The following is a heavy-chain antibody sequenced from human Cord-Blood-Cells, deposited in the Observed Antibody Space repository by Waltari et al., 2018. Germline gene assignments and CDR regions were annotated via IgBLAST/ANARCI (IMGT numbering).Heavy chain of an antibody. CDR3: ANSRAAGIFDY. D-gene: IGHD6-13*01. Sequence: EVQLLESGGGLVQPGGSLRLSCAASGFTFSSYAMSWVRQAPGKGREGVSAISGSGGSTYYADAVTGRFTISRDNSKNTLYLQMNSLRAEDTAVYYCANSRAAGIFDYWGQGTLVTVSS. CDR1: GFTFSSYA. J-gene: IGHJ4*02. CDR2: ISGSGGST. V-gene: IGHV3-23*01.